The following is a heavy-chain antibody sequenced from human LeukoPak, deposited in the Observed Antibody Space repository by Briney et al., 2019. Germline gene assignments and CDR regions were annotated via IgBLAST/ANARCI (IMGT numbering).Heavy chain of an antibody. CDR1: GFTFSSYA. CDR2: ISGSGGST. D-gene: IGHD3-22*01. J-gene: IGHJ4*02. CDR3: ARDYYDSSGYYHTPDY. V-gene: IGHV3-23*01. Sequence: GGSLRLSCAASGFTFSSYAMSWVRQAPGKGLEWVSAISGSGGSTYYADSVKGRFTISRDNSKNTLYLQMNSLRAEDTAVYYCARDYYDSSGYYHTPDYWGQGTLVTVSS.